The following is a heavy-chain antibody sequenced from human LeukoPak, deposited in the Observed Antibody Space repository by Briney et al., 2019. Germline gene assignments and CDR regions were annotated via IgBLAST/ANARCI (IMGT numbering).Heavy chain of an antibody. Sequence: PGGSLRLSCAASGFTFSDYYMSWIRQAPGKGLEWVSYISSSGSTIYYADSVKGRFTISRDNAKNSLYLQMNSLRAEDTAVYYCARRNKAGYGDSPGIEDYWGQGTLVTVSS. D-gene: IGHD4-17*01. CDR3: ARRNKAGYGDSPGIEDY. V-gene: IGHV3-11*04. J-gene: IGHJ4*02. CDR2: ISSSGSTI. CDR1: GFTFSDYY.